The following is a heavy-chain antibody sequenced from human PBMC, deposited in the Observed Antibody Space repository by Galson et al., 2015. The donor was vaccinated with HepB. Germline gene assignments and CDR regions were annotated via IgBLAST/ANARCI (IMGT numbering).Heavy chain of an antibody. Sequence: SVKVSCKASGGTFNTYAMNWVRRAPGQGLEWVGGIIPLFGTADYSQRFQGRVTITADGSTTTAYMELSSLTSDDTAVYYCARGSAYFDYWGQGTQVTVSS. CDR2: IIPLFGTA. J-gene: IGHJ4*02. CDR1: GGTFNTYA. V-gene: IGHV1-69*13. CDR3: ARGSAYFDY.